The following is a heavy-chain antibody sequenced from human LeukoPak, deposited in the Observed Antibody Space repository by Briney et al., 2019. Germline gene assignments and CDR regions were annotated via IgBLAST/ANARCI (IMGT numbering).Heavy chain of an antibody. CDR3: ASMRRGGYYLDYFDY. V-gene: IGHV1-69*05. CDR2: IIPNFGTA. CDR1: GGTFSSYA. D-gene: IGHD3-3*01. J-gene: IGHJ4*02. Sequence: SVKVSCKASGGTFSSYAISWVRQAPGQGLEWMGGIIPNFGTANYAQKFQGRVTITTDESTSTAYMELSSLRSEDTAVYYCASMRRGGYYLDYFDYWGQGTLVTVSS.